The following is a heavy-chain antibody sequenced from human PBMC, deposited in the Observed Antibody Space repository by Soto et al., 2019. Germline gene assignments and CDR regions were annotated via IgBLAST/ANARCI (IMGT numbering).Heavy chain of an antibody. V-gene: IGHV4-34*01. CDR2: INHSGST. J-gene: IGHJ4*02. Sequence: QVQLQQWGAGLLKPSETLSLTCAVYGGSFSGYYWSWIRQPPGKGLEWIGEINHSGSTNYNPSLKSRVTISVDTSKNQFSLKLSSVTAADTAVYYCAREVNYRYYYDSSGYGFDYWGQGTLVTVSS. CDR3: AREVNYRYYYDSSGYGFDY. D-gene: IGHD3-22*01. CDR1: GGSFSGYY.